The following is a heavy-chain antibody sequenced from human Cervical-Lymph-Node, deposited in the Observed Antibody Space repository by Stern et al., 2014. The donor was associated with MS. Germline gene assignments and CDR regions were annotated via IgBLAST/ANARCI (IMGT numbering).Heavy chain of an antibody. D-gene: IGHD4/OR15-4a*01. CDR2: IYYSGST. Sequence: QVQLQESGPGLVKPSQTLSLTCTVSGGYIISGDFYWSLIRQLPGKGLEWMGYIYYSGSTYYNPSLNSRVTISVDTANNQFSLKLSSVTAADTAVYYCARRAGGSDNYFDPWGQGTLVTVSS. J-gene: IGHJ5*02. V-gene: IGHV4-31*03. CDR1: GGYIISGDFY. CDR3: ARRAGGSDNYFDP.